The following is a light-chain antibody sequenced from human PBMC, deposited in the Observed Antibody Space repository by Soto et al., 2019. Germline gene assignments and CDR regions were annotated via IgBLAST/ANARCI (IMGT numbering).Light chain of an antibody. CDR2: EVS. V-gene: IGLV2-14*01. J-gene: IGLJ3*02. Sequence: QSVLTQPASVSGSPGQSITISCTGTSSDVGGYNYVSWYQHHPGKAPKLMIYEVSNRPSGVSNRFSGSKSGNTASLTISGLQAEDEADYYCSSYTTSGTRVFGGGTKVTVL. CDR1: SSDVGGYNY. CDR3: SSYTTSGTRV.